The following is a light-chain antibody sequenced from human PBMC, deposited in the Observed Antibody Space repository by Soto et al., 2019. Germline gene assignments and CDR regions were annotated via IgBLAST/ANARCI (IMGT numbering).Light chain of an antibody. CDR3: ATWDDSLNGLV. CDR2: SNN. CDR1: SSNIGNNI. Sequence: QSVLTQPPSASGTPGQRVTISCSGSSSNIGNNIVNWYQHLPGTAPKLLIYSNNQRPSGVPARFSGSKSGRSASLAISGLHSEDEADYHCATWDDSLNGLVFGGGTKVTVL. V-gene: IGLV1-44*01. J-gene: IGLJ2*01.